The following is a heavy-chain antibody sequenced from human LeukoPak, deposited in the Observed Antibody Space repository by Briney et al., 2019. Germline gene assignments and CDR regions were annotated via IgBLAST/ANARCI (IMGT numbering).Heavy chain of an antibody. CDR3: ASIRGYSYGSFDY. Sequence: SVKVSCKASGGTFSSYAISWVRQAPGQGLEWMGGIIPIFGTANYAQKFQGRVTITTDESTSTAYMEPSSLRSEDTAVYYCASIRGYSYGSFDYWGQGTLVTVSS. CDR1: GGTFSSYA. J-gene: IGHJ4*02. CDR2: IIPIFGTA. D-gene: IGHD5-18*01. V-gene: IGHV1-69*05.